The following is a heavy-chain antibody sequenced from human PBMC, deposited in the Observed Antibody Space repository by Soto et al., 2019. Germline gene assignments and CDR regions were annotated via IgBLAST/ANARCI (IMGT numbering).Heavy chain of an antibody. J-gene: IGHJ5*02. CDR1: GGSISSYY. CDR3: ARRRCLCWSCYGGNWLDP. V-gene: IGHV4-59*08. Sequence: PSETLSVTCTVSGGSISSYYWSWIRQPPGKGLEWIGYIYYSGSTNYNPSLKSRVTISVDTSKNPFSLKLSSVTAADTAVYYCARRRCLCWSCYGGNWLDPCGQGILVTVSS. CDR2: IYYSGST. D-gene: IGHD2-15*01.